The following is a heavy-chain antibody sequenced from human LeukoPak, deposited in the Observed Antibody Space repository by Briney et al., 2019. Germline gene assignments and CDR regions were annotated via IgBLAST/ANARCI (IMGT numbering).Heavy chain of an antibody. CDR2: ISSSGGST. CDR3: AKGEWIQFQLYYFDY. Sequence: GGSLRLPCAPSGFTFSSYAMSWVRQAPGKWLEWVSAISSSGGSTYYADSVKGRFTISRVNSKNTLYLQMNSLRAEDTAVYYCAKGEWIQFQLYYFDYWGQGTLVTVSS. D-gene: IGHD5-18*01. J-gene: IGHJ4*02. CDR1: GFTFSSYA. V-gene: IGHV3-23*01.